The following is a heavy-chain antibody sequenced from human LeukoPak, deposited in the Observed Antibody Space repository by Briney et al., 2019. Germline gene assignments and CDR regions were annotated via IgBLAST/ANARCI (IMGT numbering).Heavy chain of an antibody. CDR1: GGSISSYY. CDR3: ARAPTGLYCTNGVCSNFDY. D-gene: IGHD2-8*01. CDR2: IYYSGST. V-gene: IGHV4-59*12. Sequence: PSETLSLTCTVSGGSISSYYWSWIRQPPGKGLEWIGYIYYSGSTNYNPSLKSRVTISVDTSKNQFSLKLSSVTAADTAVYYCARAPTGLYCTNGVCSNFDYWGQGTLVTVSS. J-gene: IGHJ4*02.